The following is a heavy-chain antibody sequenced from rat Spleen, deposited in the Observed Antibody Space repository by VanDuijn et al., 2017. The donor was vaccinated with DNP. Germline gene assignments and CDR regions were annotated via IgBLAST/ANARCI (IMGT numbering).Heavy chain of an antibody. J-gene: IGHJ1*01. CDR1: GYSITSNY. CDR2: ISYSGST. V-gene: IGHV3-1*01. D-gene: IGHD1-11*01. CDR3: ARGLNYGGYNYYWYFDF. Sequence: EVQLQESGPGLVKPSQSHSLTCSVTGYSITSNYWAWIRKFPGNKMEWMGYISYSGSTSYNPSLKSRISIARDTSKNQFFLQLNSVTTEDTATYYCARGLNYGGYNYYWYFDFWGPGIMVTVSS.